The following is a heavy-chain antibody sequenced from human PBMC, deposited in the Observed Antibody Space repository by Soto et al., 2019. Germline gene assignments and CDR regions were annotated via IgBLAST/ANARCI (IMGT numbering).Heavy chain of an antibody. CDR3: XXXXXXXDCLDS. Sequence: QVQFVQSGAEVKKPGASVKVSCKASGYTFTRYNVHWVRQAPGQRLEWMGWINPGSGKTRYSQNFQGRVTFTRDTPANTAYMELSGLISEDTAVXXXXXXXXXXDCLDSWGQGTLVTVSS. D-gene: IGHD2-21*02. CDR2: INPGSGKT. J-gene: IGHJ4*02. CDR1: GYTFTRYN. V-gene: IGHV1-3*01.